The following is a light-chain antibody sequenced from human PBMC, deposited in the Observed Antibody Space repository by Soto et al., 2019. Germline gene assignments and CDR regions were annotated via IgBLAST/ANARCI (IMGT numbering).Light chain of an antibody. V-gene: IGLV2-11*01. Sequence: QSALTQPRSGSGSPGQSVTISCTGTISDVAGYNYVSWYQHHPGKAPKLLISDVTKRPSWVPDRFSGSKSGSTASLTISELQAEDEADYYCSSYAGSNNLVFGGGTKLTVL. CDR2: DVT. J-gene: IGLJ2*01. CDR3: SSYAGSNNLV. CDR1: ISDVAGYNY.